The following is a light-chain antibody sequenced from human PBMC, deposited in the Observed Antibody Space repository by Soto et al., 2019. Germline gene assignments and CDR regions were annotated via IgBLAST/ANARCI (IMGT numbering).Light chain of an antibody. CDR1: QSLTNSF. Sequence: EIVLTQSPGTLSLSPGERATLSCMASQSLTNSFIAWYQQKPGQAPRLLIYGASSRATGIPDRFSGSGSGTDFTLTISRLEPEDFAVYYCQQYGSSPITFGQGTRLEIK. CDR3: QQYGSSPIT. V-gene: IGKV3-20*01. CDR2: GAS. J-gene: IGKJ5*01.